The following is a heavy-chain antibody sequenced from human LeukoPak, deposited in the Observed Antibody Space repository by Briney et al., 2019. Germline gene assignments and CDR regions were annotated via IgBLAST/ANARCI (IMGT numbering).Heavy chain of an antibody. CDR2: ISSSSYI. D-gene: IGHD1-26*01. V-gene: IGHV3-21*01. J-gene: IGHJ4*02. Sequence: GGSLRLSCAASGFTFSSYSMNWVRQAPGKGLEWVSSISSSSYIYYADSVKGRFTISRDNAKNSLYLQMNSLRAEDTAVYYCARGIVGATVDYWGQGTLVTVSS. CDR1: GFTFSSYS. CDR3: ARGIVGATVDY.